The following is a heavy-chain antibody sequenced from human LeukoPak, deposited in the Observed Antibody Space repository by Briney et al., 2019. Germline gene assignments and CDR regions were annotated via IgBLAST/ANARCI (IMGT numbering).Heavy chain of an antibody. CDR1: GGSISSYY. J-gene: IGHJ5*02. Sequence: SETLSLTCTVSGGSISSYYWSWIRQPAGKGLEWIGRIYTSGSTNYNPSLKSRVTMSVDTSKNQFSLKLSSVIAADTAVYYCARDLRGYCSSTSCYLVRDWFDPWGQGTLVTVSS. CDR3: ARDLRGYCSSTSCYLVRDWFDP. D-gene: IGHD2-2*01. V-gene: IGHV4-4*07. CDR2: IYTSGST.